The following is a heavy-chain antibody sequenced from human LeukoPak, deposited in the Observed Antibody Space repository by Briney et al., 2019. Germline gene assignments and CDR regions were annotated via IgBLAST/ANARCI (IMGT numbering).Heavy chain of an antibody. D-gene: IGHD2-21*02. Sequence: ASVKVSCKASGYTFTGYYMHWVRQAPGQGLEWMGWINPNSGGTNYAQKFQGRVTMTRDTSISTAYMELSRLRSDDTAVYYCARDRGLGAYCGGDCSIYWGQGTLVTVSS. CDR2: INPNSGGT. CDR1: GYTFTGYY. J-gene: IGHJ4*02. V-gene: IGHV1-2*02. CDR3: ARDRGLGAYCGGDCSIY.